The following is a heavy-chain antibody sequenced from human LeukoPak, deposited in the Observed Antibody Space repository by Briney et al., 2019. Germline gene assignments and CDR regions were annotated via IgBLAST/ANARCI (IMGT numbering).Heavy chain of an antibody. V-gene: IGHV3-7*01. Sequence: GGSLRLSCAASGLTFPDYWMTWVRQAPGKGLEWVANIRYDGTEKYYVDSVKGRFTISRENTNNSLSLHMKSLRAEDTAVYYCSRNDILTGPYHWGQGTLVTVSS. J-gene: IGHJ5*02. CDR2: IRYDGTEK. CDR3: SRNDILTGPYH. CDR1: GLTFPDYW. D-gene: IGHD3-9*01.